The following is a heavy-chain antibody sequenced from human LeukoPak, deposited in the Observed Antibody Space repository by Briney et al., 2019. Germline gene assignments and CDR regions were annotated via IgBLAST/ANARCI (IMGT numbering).Heavy chain of an antibody. V-gene: IGHV3-23*01. Sequence: ASVKVSCKASGGTFSSYAMSWVRQAPGKGLEWVSAISGSGGSTYYSDSVKGRFTISRDNSKNTLYLQMNSLRAEDTAVYYCAKDRFTVTEGNNWFDPWGQGTLVTVSS. D-gene: IGHD4-17*01. J-gene: IGHJ5*02. CDR1: GGTFSSYA. CDR3: AKDRFTVTEGNNWFDP. CDR2: ISGSGGST.